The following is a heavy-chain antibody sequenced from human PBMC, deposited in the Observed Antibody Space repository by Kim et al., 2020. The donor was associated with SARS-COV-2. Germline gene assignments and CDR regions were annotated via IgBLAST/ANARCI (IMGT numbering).Heavy chain of an antibody. J-gene: IGHJ6*02. V-gene: IGHV5-10-1*01. D-gene: IGHD3-9*01. Sequence: GESLKISCKGSGYSFTSYWISWVRQMPGKGLEWMGRIDPSDSYTNYSPSFQGHVTISADKSISTAYLQWSSLKASDTAMYYCARHTLPYYDILTGSRSYGMDVWGQGTTVTVSS. CDR2: IDPSDSYT. CDR3: ARHTLPYYDILTGSRSYGMDV. CDR1: GYSFTSYW.